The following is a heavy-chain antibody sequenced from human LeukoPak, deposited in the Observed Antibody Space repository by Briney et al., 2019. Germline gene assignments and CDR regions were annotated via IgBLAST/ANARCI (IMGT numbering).Heavy chain of an antibody. CDR1: GYTFTGYY. Sequence: GASVKVSCKASGYTFTGYYMHWVRQAPGQGLEWMGWINPNSGGTNYAQKFQGRVTMTRDTSINTAYMELSRLRSDDTAVYYCARDYVWGQWLVPFDYWGQGTLVTVSS. CDR2: INPNSGGT. CDR3: ARDYVWGQWLVPFDY. V-gene: IGHV1-2*02. J-gene: IGHJ4*02. D-gene: IGHD6-19*01.